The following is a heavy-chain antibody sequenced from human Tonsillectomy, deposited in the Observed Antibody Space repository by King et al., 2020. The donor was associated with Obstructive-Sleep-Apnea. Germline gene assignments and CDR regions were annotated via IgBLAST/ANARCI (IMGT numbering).Heavy chain of an antibody. J-gene: IGHJ4*02. CDR2: IYYSGST. CDR3: ARVSVVVQGLEGLPEQTDY. Sequence: QLQESGPGLVKPSQTLSLTCTVSGGSISSGGYYWSWIRQHPGKGLEWIGYIYYSGSTYYNPSLKSRVTISVDTSKNQFSLKLSSVTAADTAVYYCARVSVVVQGLEGLPEQTDYWGQGTLVTVSS. V-gene: IGHV4-31*03. D-gene: IGHD2-21*01. CDR1: GGSISSGGYY.